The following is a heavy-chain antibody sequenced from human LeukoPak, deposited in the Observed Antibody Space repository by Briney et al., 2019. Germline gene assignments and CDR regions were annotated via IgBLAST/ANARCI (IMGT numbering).Heavy chain of an antibody. CDR2: IYTSGST. CDR1: GGSISSYY. J-gene: IGHJ4*02. V-gene: IGHV4-4*07. D-gene: IGHD1-26*01. Sequence: SETLSLTCTVAGGSISSYYWSWIRQPAGGGREWVGRIYTSGSTNYNPSLKSRVTMSVDTSKNQFSLKLRSVTAADTAVYYCARERYSESYLGYWGQGTLVTVSS. CDR3: ARERYSESYLGY.